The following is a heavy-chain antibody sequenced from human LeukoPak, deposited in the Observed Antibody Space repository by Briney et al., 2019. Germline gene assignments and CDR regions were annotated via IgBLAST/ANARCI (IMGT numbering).Heavy chain of an antibody. CDR3: ARTTSRGYFDY. D-gene: IGHD4-17*01. Sequence: PSETLSLTCTVSGGSINSYYWSWIRQPPGKGLEWIAYIYFTGSTNYNPSLKNRVTISVDTSKNQFSPKLDSVTAADTAVYYCARTTSRGYFDYWGQGTLVTVSS. V-gene: IGHV4-59*01. J-gene: IGHJ4*02. CDR2: IYFTGST. CDR1: GGSINSYY.